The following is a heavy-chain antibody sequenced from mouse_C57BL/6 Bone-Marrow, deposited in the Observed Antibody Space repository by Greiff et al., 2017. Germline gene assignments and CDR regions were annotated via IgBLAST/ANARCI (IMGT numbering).Heavy chain of an antibody. Sequence: VQLKESGGGLVKPGGSLKLSCAASGFTFSDYGMHWVRQAPEKGLEWVAYISSGSSTIYYADTVKGRFTISRDNAKNTLFLQMTSLRSEDTAMYYCAGRGYGDPFFAYWGQGTLLPVSP. CDR1: GFTFSDYG. D-gene: IGHD2-13*01. J-gene: IGHJ2*01. V-gene: IGHV5-17*01. CDR3: AGRGYGDPFFAY. CDR2: ISSGSSTI.